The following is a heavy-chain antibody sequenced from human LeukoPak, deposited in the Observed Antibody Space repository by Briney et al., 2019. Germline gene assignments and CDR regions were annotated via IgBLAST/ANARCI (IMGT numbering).Heavy chain of an antibody. J-gene: IGHJ4*02. CDR1: GGSISSYY. CDR3: ARAQVGIVGATEFAY. CDR2: IFYSGST. D-gene: IGHD1-26*01. V-gene: IGHV4-59*08. Sequence: SETLSLTFTVSGGSISSYYWTWIRQPPGKGLEWIGYIFYSGSTKYNPSLKSRVTISVDSYKNHFPLKLSSVTAADTAVYYCARAQVGIVGATEFAYWGQGTLVTVSS.